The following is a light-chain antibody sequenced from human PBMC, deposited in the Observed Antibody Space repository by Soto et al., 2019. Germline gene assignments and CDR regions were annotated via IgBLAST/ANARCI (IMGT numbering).Light chain of an antibody. V-gene: IGLV1-44*01. Sequence: QAVVTQPPSESGTPGQRVTISCSGSSSNIGSNTVNWYQQLPGTAPKLLIYNNNQRPSGVPDRFSGSKSGTSASLAISGLQSEDEADYYCAAWDDSLNGLVFGTGTKLTVL. J-gene: IGLJ1*01. CDR3: AAWDDSLNGLV. CDR2: NNN. CDR1: SSNIGSNT.